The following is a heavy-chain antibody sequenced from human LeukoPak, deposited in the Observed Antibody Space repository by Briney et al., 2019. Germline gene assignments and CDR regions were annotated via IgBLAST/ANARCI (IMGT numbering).Heavy chain of an antibody. CDR1: GYTFTSYR. CDR3: ARVRVRPDYYYYGMDV. Sequence: ASVKVSCKASGYTFTSYRISWVRQAPGQGLEWMGWISAYKGNTNYAQKLQGRVTMTTDTSTSTAYMELRSLRSDDTAVYYCARVRVRPDYYYYGMDVWGQGTTVTVSS. J-gene: IGHJ6*02. V-gene: IGHV1-18*01. D-gene: IGHD3-10*01. CDR2: ISAYKGNT.